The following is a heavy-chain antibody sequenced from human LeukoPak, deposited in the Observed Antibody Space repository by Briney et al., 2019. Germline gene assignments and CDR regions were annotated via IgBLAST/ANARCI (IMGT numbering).Heavy chain of an antibody. V-gene: IGHV3-64*01. CDR2: ISSNGGST. CDR3: ARALTFYYSDAFDI. CDR1: GFTISNFA. D-gene: IGHD3-22*01. J-gene: IGHJ3*02. Sequence: GVSLRLSCAASGFTISNFATHWVRQAPGKGLEHLSVISSNGGSTDYANAVKGRVTISRDNSKNTLYLQLGSLRADDMAVYYCARALTFYYSDAFDIWGQGTMVTVSS.